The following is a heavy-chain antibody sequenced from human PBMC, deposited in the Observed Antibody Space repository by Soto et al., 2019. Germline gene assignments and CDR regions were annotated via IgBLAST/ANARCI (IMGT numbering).Heavy chain of an antibody. D-gene: IGHD4-17*01. V-gene: IGHV1-18*01. CDR2: ISTYNGNT. CDR1: GYSFTTSG. Sequence: QAQLVQSGAEVKEPGASVKVSCKASGYSFTTSGITWVRQAPGQGLEGMRWISTYNGNTNYAQKLQDSVTLTTDTSTSTAYMELRSLRSDDTAVYYCARRLYGDYDYWGQGTLVTVSS. J-gene: IGHJ4*02. CDR3: ARRLYGDYDY.